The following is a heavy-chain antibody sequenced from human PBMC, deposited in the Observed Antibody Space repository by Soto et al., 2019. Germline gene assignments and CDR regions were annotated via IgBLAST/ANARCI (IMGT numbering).Heavy chain of an antibody. CDR2: ISAYNGNT. Sequence: QVQLVQSGAEVKKPGASVKVSCKASGYTFTNYGITWVRQAPGQGLEWMGWISAYNGNTKYAQRLQGRVTMTTDTXTXXAYMELRSLRSDDTAVYYCARVNAGDSMHSSGYYYWGQGTQVTVSS. J-gene: IGHJ4*02. CDR3: ARVNAGDSMHSSGYYY. D-gene: IGHD3-22*01. V-gene: IGHV1-18*01. CDR1: GYTFTNYG.